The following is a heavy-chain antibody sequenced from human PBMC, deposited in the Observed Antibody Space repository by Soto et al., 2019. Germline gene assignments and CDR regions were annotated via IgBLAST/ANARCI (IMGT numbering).Heavy chain of an antibody. V-gene: IGHV4-34*01. Sequence: QVQLQQWGAGLLKPSETLSLTCAVYGGSFSGYYWSWIRQPPGKGLEWIGEINHSGSTNYNPSLKSRVTISVDPSKNQFSLKLSSVTAADTAVYYCARVVYGIVVVPAAIDFDYWGQGTLVTVSS. CDR3: ARVVYGIVVVPAAIDFDY. CDR1: GGSFSGYY. J-gene: IGHJ4*02. D-gene: IGHD2-2*02. CDR2: INHSGST.